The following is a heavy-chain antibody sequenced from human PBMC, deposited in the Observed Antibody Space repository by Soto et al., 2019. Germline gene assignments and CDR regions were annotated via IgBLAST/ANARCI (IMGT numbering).Heavy chain of an antibody. J-gene: IGHJ4*02. D-gene: IGHD6-19*01. V-gene: IGHV1-69*06. CDR1: GGTFSSYA. CDR2: IIPIFGTE. CDR3: ARGVSGWYYYFDY. Sequence: SVKLSCKASGGTFSSYAISWVRQAPGQGLEWMGGIIPIFGTENYAQKFQGRVTITADKSTSTAYMELSSLRSEDAAVYYCARGVSGWYYYFDYWGQGTLVTVSS.